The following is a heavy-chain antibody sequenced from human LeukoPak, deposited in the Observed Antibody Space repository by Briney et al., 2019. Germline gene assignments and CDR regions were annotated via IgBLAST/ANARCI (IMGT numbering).Heavy chain of an antibody. CDR2: IIPILGIA. V-gene: IGHV1-69*04. CDR3: AREVDCSGDSCYSRYHYYYGMDV. Sequence: GASVKVSCKASGGTFSSYAISWVRQAPGQGLEWMGRIIPILGIANYAQKFQGRVTITADKSTSTAYMELSSLRSEDTAAYYCAREVDCSGDSCYSRYHYYYGMDVWGQGTKVTVSS. J-gene: IGHJ6*02. D-gene: IGHD2-15*01. CDR1: GGTFSSYA.